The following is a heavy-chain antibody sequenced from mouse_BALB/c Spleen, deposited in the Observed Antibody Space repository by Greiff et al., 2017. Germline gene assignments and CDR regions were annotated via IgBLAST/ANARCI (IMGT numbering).Heavy chain of an antibody. CDR3: ARWGWLLRAPFDY. D-gene: IGHD2-3*01. Sequence: EVMLVESGPGLVKPSQSLSLTCTVTGYSITSDYAWNWIRQFPGNKLEWMGYISYSGSTSYNPSLKSRISITRDTSKNQFFLQLNSVTTEDTATYYCARWGWLLRAPFDYWGQGTTLTVSS. J-gene: IGHJ2*01. CDR2: ISYSGST. V-gene: IGHV3-2*02. CDR1: GYSITSDYA.